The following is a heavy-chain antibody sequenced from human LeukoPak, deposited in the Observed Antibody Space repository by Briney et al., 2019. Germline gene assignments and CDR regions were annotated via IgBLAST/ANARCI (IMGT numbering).Heavy chain of an antibody. CDR3: AKDWHSSGWYYFDY. J-gene: IGHJ4*02. CDR1: GFTFSSYG. CDR2: ISYDGSNK. D-gene: IGHD6-19*01. V-gene: IGHV3-30*18. Sequence: PGGSLRLSCAASGFTFSSYGMHWVRQAPGKGLEWVAVISYDGSNKYYADSVKGRFTISRDNSKKTLYLQMNSLRAEDTAVYYCAKDWHSSGWYYFDYWGQGTLVTVSS.